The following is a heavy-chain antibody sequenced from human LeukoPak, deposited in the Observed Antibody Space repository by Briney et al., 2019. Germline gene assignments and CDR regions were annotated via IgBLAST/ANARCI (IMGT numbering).Heavy chain of an antibody. CDR1: GGSISSYY. D-gene: IGHD1-26*01. J-gene: IGHJ4*02. Sequence: EPSETLSLTCTVSGGSISSYYWSWIRQPPGKGLEWIGYIYYSGSTNYNPSLKIRVTISVDTSKNQFSLKLSSVTAADTAVYYCARVRGALRVPDYWGQGTLVTVSS. V-gene: IGHV4-59*01. CDR2: IYYSGST. CDR3: ARVRGALRVPDY.